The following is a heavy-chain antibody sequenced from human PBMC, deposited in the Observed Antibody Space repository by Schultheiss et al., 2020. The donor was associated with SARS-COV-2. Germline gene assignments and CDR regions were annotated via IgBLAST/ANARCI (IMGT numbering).Heavy chain of an antibody. V-gene: IGHV1-69*04. D-gene: IGHD2-8*01. Sequence: SVKVSCKASGGTFSSYAISWVRQAPGQGLEWMGRIIPIFGIANYAQKFQDRVTMTRDTSTGTADMELRSLRPDDTAVYYCARMVYGNEGFDLWGQGTLVTVSS. CDR3: ARMVYGNEGFDL. J-gene: IGHJ5*02. CDR2: IIPIFGIA. CDR1: GGTFSSYA.